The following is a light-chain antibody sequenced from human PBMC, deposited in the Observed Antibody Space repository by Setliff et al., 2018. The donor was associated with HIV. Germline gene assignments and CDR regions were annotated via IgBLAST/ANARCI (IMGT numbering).Light chain of an antibody. J-gene: IGLJ1*01. CDR2: DVS. V-gene: IGLV2-14*03. Sequence: ALTQPASVSGSPGQSITIPCTGISSDVGTYNFVSWYQQHPGKAPKLMIYDVSNRPSGVSNRFSGSKSGNTASLTISGLQAEDEADYYCSSYKSIPLYVFGTGTKVTVL. CDR3: SSYKSIPLYV. CDR1: SSDVGTYNF.